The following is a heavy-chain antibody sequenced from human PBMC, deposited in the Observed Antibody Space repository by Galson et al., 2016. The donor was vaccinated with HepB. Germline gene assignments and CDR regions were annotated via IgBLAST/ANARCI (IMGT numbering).Heavy chain of an antibody. CDR2: IRSKRDAETT. V-gene: IGHV3-15*05. Sequence: SLRLSCAVSGSTFTSVWMSWVRQAPGKGLERVARIRSKRDAETTDYVAAVRGRFTISRDDSEKKVYLQMNSLKSEDTAVYHCATGGPLGSYFDNWGQGTLVTVSS. CDR1: GSTFTSVW. CDR3: ATGGPLGSYFDN. J-gene: IGHJ4*02. D-gene: IGHD1-26*01.